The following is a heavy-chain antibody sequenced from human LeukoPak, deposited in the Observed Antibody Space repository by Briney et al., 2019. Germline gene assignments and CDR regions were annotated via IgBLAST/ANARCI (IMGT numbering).Heavy chain of an antibody. V-gene: IGHV4-4*07. D-gene: IGHD5-24*01. Sequence: SETLSLTCTVSGGSISSYYWSWIRQPAGKGLEWIGRIYTSGSTNYNPSLKSRVTLSIDTSKSQLSFQLTSVTAADTAVYYCAREKSPVRKTWLQLGAFDVWGQGTVVTVSS. CDR3: AREKSPVRKTWLQLGAFDV. CDR2: IYTSGST. J-gene: IGHJ3*01. CDR1: GGSISSYY.